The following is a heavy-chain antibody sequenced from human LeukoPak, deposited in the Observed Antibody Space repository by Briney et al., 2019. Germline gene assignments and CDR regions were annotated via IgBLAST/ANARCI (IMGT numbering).Heavy chain of an antibody. CDR3: ARGPPVGYCSSTSCRDPKRSAFDI. Sequence: SETLSLTCAVYGGSFSGYYWSWIRQPPGKGLEWIGEINHSGSTNYNPSLKSRVTISVDTSKNQFSLKLSSMTAADTAVYYCARGPPVGYCSSTSCRDPKRSAFDIWGQGTMVTVSS. CDR2: INHSGST. V-gene: IGHV4-34*01. J-gene: IGHJ3*02. CDR1: GGSFSGYY. D-gene: IGHD2-2*01.